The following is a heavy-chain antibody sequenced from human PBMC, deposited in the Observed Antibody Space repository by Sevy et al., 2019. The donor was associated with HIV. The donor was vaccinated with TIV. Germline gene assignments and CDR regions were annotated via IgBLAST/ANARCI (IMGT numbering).Heavy chain of an antibody. V-gene: IGHV3-48*02. D-gene: IGHD3-3*01. Sequence: GGSLRLSCAASGFTFSSYSMNWVHQAPGKELEWVSYISSSSSTIYYADSVKGRFTISRDNAKNSLYLQMNSLRDEDTSVYYCARDRFGDLRSLDPAGYFGVYWGQGTLVTVSS. J-gene: IGHJ4*02. CDR1: GFTFSSYS. CDR2: ISSSSSTI. CDR3: ARDRFGDLRSLDPAGYFGVY.